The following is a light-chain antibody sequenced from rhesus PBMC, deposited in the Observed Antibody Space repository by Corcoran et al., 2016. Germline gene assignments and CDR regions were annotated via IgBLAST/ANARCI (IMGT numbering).Light chain of an antibody. CDR3: QHGYGTPYS. J-gene: IGKJ2*01. CDR1: ENVNNY. CDR2: KAS. V-gene: IGKV1-74*01. Sequence: DIQMTPSPSSLSASVGDRVTITCRASENVNNYLNWYQQKPGKAPKLLIYKASTLQSWVPSRFSGSGSGTDYTFTISSLQPEDVATYYCQHGYGTPYSFGQGTKVEIK.